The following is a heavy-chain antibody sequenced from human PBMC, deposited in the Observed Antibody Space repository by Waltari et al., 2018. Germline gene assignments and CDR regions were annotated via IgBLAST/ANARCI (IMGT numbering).Heavy chain of an antibody. D-gene: IGHD3-16*01. CDR3: VRDDDGGMGAV. CDR2: IDQEGPVT. CDR1: GFTFSRFW. Sequence: EVQLVESGGGLVQPGGSLRLSCAASGFTFSRFWLSWVRQAPGKGREGMAKIDQEGPVTIYVDSGKRRFTTSRDNARNSLYLQMNSLGVDDTAVYYCVRDDDGGMGAVWGQGTTVTVSS. V-gene: IGHV3-7*01. J-gene: IGHJ6*02.